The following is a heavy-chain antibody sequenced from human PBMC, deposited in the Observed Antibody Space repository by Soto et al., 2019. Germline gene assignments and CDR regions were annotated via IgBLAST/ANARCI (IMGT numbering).Heavy chain of an antibody. CDR1: GGSISSSNW. CDR2: IYHSGST. CDR3: ARGTYYYDSSGYQTSAFDI. J-gene: IGHJ3*02. D-gene: IGHD3-22*01. V-gene: IGHV4-4*02. Sequence: ETLSLTCAVSGGSISSSNWWSWVRQPPGKGLEWIGEIYHSGSTNYNPSLKSRVTISVDKSKNQFSLKLSSVTAADTAVYYCARGTYYYDSSGYQTSAFDIWGQGTMVTVSS.